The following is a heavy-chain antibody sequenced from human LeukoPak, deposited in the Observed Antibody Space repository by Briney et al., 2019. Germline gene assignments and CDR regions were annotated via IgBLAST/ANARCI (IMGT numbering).Heavy chain of an antibody. D-gene: IGHD2-2*01. CDR1: GFTFRNYG. CDR2: ISGSGYNT. Sequence: GGSLRLSCAASGFTFRNYGMSWVRQAPGKGLEWVSAISGSGYNTYYADSVRGRFTISRDNSNNTLYLQMTSLRAEDTAVYYCARVNSAAASYSYYMDVWGKGTTVTVSS. V-gene: IGHV3-23*01. J-gene: IGHJ6*03. CDR3: ARVNSAAASYSYYMDV.